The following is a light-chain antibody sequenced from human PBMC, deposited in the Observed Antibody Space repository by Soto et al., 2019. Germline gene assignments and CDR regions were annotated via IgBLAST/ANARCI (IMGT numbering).Light chain of an antibody. Sequence: EIGLTQSPGTLSLSPGERATLSCRASQSVSSSYLAWYQQKPGQAPRLLIYGASSRATGIPDRFSGSGSGTDFTLTISRLEPEDFAVYYCQQYGSSPPPFGPGTKVDIK. V-gene: IGKV3-20*01. CDR3: QQYGSSPPP. CDR2: GAS. J-gene: IGKJ3*01. CDR1: QSVSSSY.